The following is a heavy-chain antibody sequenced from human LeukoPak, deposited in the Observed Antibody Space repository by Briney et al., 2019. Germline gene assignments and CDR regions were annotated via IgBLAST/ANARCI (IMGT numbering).Heavy chain of an antibody. CDR2: IFSFGST. CDR3: ARRRYYDSSGYWYYFDY. CDR1: GDSISGYY. J-gene: IGHJ4*02. Sequence: SETLSLTCTVSGDSISGYYWSWIRQPAGKGLEWIGQIFSFGSTNYNPSLKSRFTISVDTSKHQFSLKLSSVTAADTAVYYCARRRYYDSSGYWYYFDYWGQGTLVTVS. V-gene: IGHV4-59*08. D-gene: IGHD3-22*01.